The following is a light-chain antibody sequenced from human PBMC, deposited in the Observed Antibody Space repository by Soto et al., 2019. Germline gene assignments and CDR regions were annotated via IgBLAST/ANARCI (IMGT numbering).Light chain of an antibody. CDR2: DAS. V-gene: IGKV3-11*01. CDR3: QQRCNRGT. Sequence: EIVLTQSPATLSLSPGERATLSCRASQSVSSYLAWYQQKPGQAPRLLIYDASNRATGIPARFSGSGSGTVFTLTISCLVSHDFASFYCQQRCNRGTFGQTTKVEIK. CDR1: QSVSSY. J-gene: IGKJ1*01.